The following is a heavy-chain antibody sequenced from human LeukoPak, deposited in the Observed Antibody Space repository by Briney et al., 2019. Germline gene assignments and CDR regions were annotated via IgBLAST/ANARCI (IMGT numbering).Heavy chain of an antibody. CDR3: ARDWGIAVAGTVLDW. CDR1: GFTFSSYS. CDR2: ISSSSSYI. J-gene: IGHJ4*02. D-gene: IGHD6-19*01. Sequence: TGGSLRLSCAASGFTFSSYSMNWVRQAPGKGLEWVSSISSSSSYIYYADSVKGRFTISRDNAKNSLYLQMNSLRAEDTAVYYCARDWGIAVAGTVLDWRGQGTLVTVSS. V-gene: IGHV3-21*01.